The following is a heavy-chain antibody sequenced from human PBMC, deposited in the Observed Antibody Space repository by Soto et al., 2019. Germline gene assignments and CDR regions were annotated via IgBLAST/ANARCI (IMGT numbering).Heavy chain of an antibody. CDR2: INGGSGNT. CDR1: GYTFTSYA. V-gene: IGHV1-3*05. J-gene: IGHJ4*02. CDR3: ARSIVVVTARDY. D-gene: IGHD2-21*02. Sequence: QVQLVQSGAEEKKPGASVKVSCKASGYTFTSYAMHWVRQAPGQRLEWMGWINGGSGNTKYSQKLQGRVTITRDTNASTVDMELSSLRSGDTAVEYCARSIVVVTARDYWGQGTKVTVSS.